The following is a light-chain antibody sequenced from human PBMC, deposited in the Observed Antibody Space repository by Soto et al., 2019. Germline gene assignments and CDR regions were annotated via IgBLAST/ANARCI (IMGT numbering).Light chain of an antibody. V-gene: IGLV2-14*01. J-gene: IGLJ1*01. CDR2: EVT. CDR3: SSYTSSSTLV. Sequence: QSVLTQPASVYGSPGQSITISCTGTSSDVGGYNYVSWYQQHPGKAPKLMIYEVTNRPSGVSNRFSGSKSGNTASLTIYGLQAEDEADYYCSSYTSSSTLVFGTGTKVTVL. CDR1: SSDVGGYNY.